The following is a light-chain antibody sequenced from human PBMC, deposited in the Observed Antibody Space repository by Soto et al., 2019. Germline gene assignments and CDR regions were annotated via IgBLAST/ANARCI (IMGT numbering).Light chain of an antibody. CDR1: QSISSY. CDR2: AAS. Sequence: DIQMTQSPSSLSASVGDRVTITCRASQSISSYLNWYQQKPGKAPKLLIYAASSLQSRVPSRFSGSGSGTDFTLTISSLQPEDFATYYCQHSYSTPLTFGGGTKVEIK. V-gene: IGKV1-39*01. J-gene: IGKJ4*01. CDR3: QHSYSTPLT.